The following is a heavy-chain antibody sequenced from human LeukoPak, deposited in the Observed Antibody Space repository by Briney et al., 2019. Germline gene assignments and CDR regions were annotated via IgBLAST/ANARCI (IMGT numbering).Heavy chain of an antibody. D-gene: IGHD2-15*01. CDR2: ISSSSSYT. V-gene: IGHV3-11*05. Sequence: GGSLRLSCAASGFTVSSNYMSWIRQAPGKGLEWVSYISSSSSYTNYADSVKGRFTISRDNAKNSLYLQMNSLRAEDTAVYYCARDSRSGSGGSCYDYWGQGTLVTVSS. J-gene: IGHJ4*02. CDR3: ARDSRSGSGGSCYDY. CDR1: GFTVSSNY.